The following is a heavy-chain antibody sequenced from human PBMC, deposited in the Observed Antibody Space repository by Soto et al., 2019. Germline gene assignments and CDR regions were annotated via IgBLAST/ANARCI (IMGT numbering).Heavy chain of an antibody. J-gene: IGHJ4*02. CDR3: ARSIMVVTALDY. D-gene: IGHD2-21*02. CDR1: GYTFTSYA. V-gene: IGHV1-3*05. CDR2: INAGNGNT. Sequence: QVQLVQSGAEEKKPGASVKVSCKASGYTFTSYAMHWVRQAPGQRLEWMGWINAGNGNTKYSQKFQGRVTITRDTSASTAYMELSSLRSEDTAVYYCARSIMVVTALDYWGQGTLVTVSS.